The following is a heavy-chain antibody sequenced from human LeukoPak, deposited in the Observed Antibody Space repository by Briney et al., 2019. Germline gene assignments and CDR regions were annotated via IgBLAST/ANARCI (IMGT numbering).Heavy chain of an antibody. Sequence: GGSLRLSCAASEFTFSSYNMNWVRQAPGKGLEWVSSISSTSKYIYYADSVKGRFTISRDNAKNSLYLQMNSLRAEDTAVYYCARPLRTYCSSTSCYHTGPLDYWGQGTLVTVSS. V-gene: IGHV3-21*01. CDR3: ARPLRTYCSSTSCYHTGPLDY. CDR2: ISSTSKYI. J-gene: IGHJ4*02. CDR1: EFTFSSYN. D-gene: IGHD2-2*01.